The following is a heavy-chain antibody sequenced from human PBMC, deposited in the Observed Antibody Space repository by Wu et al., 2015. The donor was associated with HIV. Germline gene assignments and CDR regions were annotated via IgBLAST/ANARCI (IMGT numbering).Heavy chain of an antibody. V-gene: IGHV1-69*12. D-gene: IGHD3-9*01. CDR3: ARDRPRPLTGYYGGMDYYYMDV. CDR2: LIPIFGKA. J-gene: IGHJ6*03. Sequence: QVQLVQSGAEMKKPRSSVKVSCKASGDTFSTSAISWVRQTPGQGLQWMGGLIPIFGKADYARRFQGRVTITADESTSTVYMELRSLKSEDTAMYYCARDRPRPLTGYYGGMDYYYMDVWGDGTTVTVSS. CDR1: GDTFSTSA.